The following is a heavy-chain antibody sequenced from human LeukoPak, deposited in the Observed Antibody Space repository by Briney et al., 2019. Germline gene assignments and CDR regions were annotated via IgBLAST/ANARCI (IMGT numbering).Heavy chain of an antibody. Sequence: PGGSLRLSCAASGFTYEDYTMHWVRHAPGTTLEWVALISWDGTTYYTDSVKGRFTISRDNSKNSLYLQMDTLRSEDTAFYYCVKDLSYESSGYVFEYWGQGALVTVSS. CDR2: ISWDGTT. CDR3: VKDLSYESSGYVFEY. CDR1: GFTYEDYT. J-gene: IGHJ4*02. D-gene: IGHD3-22*01. V-gene: IGHV3-43*01.